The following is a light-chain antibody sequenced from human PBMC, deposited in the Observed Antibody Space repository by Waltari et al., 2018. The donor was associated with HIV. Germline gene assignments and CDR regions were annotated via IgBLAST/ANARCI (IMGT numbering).Light chain of an antibody. V-gene: IGLV2-18*02. J-gene: IGLJ3*02. CDR1: NSEVGRYNR. CDR2: EVN. CDR3: SSYTSSSTLWM. Sequence: QSALTQPPSVSGSPGQSVTISCTGTNSEVGRYNRVPWYQLPPGTAPKLMIYEVNNRPSGVPDRFSGSKSGNTASLTISGLQAEDEADYYCSSYTSSSTLWMFGGGTKLTVL.